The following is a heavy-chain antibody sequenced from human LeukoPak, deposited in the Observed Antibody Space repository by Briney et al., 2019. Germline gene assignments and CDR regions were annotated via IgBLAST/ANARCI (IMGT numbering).Heavy chain of an antibody. CDR1: GGPFSGYY. J-gene: IGHJ6*02. CDR3: ARARSARWGLDV. D-gene: IGHD4-23*01. V-gene: IGHV4-34*01. Sequence: SETLSLTCEVHGGPFSGYYWSWIRQSPRKGLEWIGEINHTGRSHYNPSVESRVTISVDTSKNQFSLRLSSVTAADTGVYFCARARSARWGLDVWGQGTTVSVSS. CDR2: INHTGRS.